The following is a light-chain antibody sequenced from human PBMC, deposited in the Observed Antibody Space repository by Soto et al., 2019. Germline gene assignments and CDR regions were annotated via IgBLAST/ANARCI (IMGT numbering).Light chain of an antibody. CDR1: QSFSSN. CDR2: GTS. CDR3: QQYYTWPLT. Sequence: ELGMTQSPAPLSVSPGERVTLSCRASQSFSSNVAWYQQKPGQAPRLLIYGTSTRVTGIPAQFSGRGSGTYFTLTSSSLQSEDFAVYYCQQYYTWPLTLCGGTKVEIK. J-gene: IGKJ4*01. V-gene: IGKV3-15*01.